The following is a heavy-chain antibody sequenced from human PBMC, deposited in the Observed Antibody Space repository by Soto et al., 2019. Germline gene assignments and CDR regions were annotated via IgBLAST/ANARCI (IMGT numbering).Heavy chain of an antibody. CDR1: GFTFSNYA. Sequence: EVQLLESGGGLVQPGGSLRLSCAASGFTFSNYAIAWVRQAPGKGLEWVSGISGSGGTTYYADSVKGRFTISRDNSKDTLHLQMISLRAEDTAVYYCAKTPLQWLVYFDYWGQGALVTVSS. D-gene: IGHD6-19*01. V-gene: IGHV3-23*01. CDR3: AKTPLQWLVYFDY. CDR2: ISGSGGTT. J-gene: IGHJ4*02.